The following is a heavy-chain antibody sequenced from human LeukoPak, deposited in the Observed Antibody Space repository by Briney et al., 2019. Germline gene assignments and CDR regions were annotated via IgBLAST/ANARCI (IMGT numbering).Heavy chain of an antibody. V-gene: IGHV3-30*02. CDR1: GFTFSKYA. Sequence: PGGSLRLSCAASGFTFSKYAMHWVRQAPGKGLEWVAFMLYDGSEKDYADSVKGRFTISRDNSKNTLYLQMNSLRAEDTAVYYCARDFGWSTWIQHYYYYMDVWGKGTTVTVSS. D-gene: IGHD5-18*01. J-gene: IGHJ6*03. CDR3: ARDFGWSTWIQHYYYYMDV. CDR2: MLYDGSEK.